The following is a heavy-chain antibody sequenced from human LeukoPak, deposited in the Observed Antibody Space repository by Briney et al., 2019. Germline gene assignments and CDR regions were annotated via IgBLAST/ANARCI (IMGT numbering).Heavy chain of an antibody. J-gene: IGHJ4*02. Sequence: GGSLRLSCAASGFTFSSYAMSWVRQAPGQGLEWVSAISGSGGSTYYADSVKGRFTISRDNSKNTLYLQMNSLRAEDTAVYYCAKNSDSGYDALDYWGQGTLVTVAS. CDR2: ISGSGGST. V-gene: IGHV3-23*01. D-gene: IGHD5-12*01. CDR1: GFTFSSYA. CDR3: AKNSDSGYDALDY.